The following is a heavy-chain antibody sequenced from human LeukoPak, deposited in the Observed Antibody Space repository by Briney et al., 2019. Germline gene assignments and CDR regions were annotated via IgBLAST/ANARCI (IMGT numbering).Heavy chain of an antibody. D-gene: IGHD6-19*01. J-gene: IGHJ4*02. Sequence: GGSLRLSCAASGFTFSTYAMSWVRLAPGKGLDWVSAISGSGGSTYSADSVKGRFTISRDNSKNTLYLQMNSLKAEDTAVYYCAKTRGWPYYFDYWGQGTLVTVSS. CDR1: GFTFSTYA. CDR2: ISGSGGST. V-gene: IGHV3-23*01. CDR3: AKTRGWPYYFDY.